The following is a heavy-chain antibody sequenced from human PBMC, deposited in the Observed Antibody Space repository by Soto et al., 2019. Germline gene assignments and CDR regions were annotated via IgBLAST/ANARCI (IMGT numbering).Heavy chain of an antibody. Sequence: SETLSLTCAVYGGSFSGYYWSWIRQPPGKGLEWIGEINHSGSTNYNPSLKSRVTISVDTSKNQFSLKLSSVTAADTAVYYCARSGPVAMTYYYYYGMDVWGQGTKVTVYS. J-gene: IGHJ6*02. CDR2: INHSGST. CDR3: ARSGPVAMTYYYYYGMDV. V-gene: IGHV4-34*01. D-gene: IGHD5-12*01. CDR1: GGSFSGYY.